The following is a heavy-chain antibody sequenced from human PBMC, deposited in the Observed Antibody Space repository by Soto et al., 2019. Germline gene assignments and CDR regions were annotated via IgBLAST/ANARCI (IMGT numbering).Heavy chain of an antibody. J-gene: IGHJ4*02. CDR1: GFSFDDYA. D-gene: IGHD5-12*01. CDR3: AKGYYSGYDLAYFDY. Sequence: PGGSLRLSCAASGFSFDDYAMTWVRHAAGKGLEWVSAISGSGDNTYYADSVKGRFTISRDNSKNTLYLQLNSLRAEDTALYYCAKGYYSGYDLAYFDYWGQGTLVTVSS. V-gene: IGHV3-23*01. CDR2: ISGSGDNT.